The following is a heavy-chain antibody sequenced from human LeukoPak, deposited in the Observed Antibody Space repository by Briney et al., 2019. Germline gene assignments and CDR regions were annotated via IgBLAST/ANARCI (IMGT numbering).Heavy chain of an antibody. CDR3: ARDYLTTIVEWFDP. J-gene: IGHJ5*02. CDR1: GYTFTSYG. Sequence: AASVKVSCKASGYTFTSYGISWVRQAPGQGLEWMGWISANNGKTKYAQNLQGRVTMTTDTSTSTAYMELRSLRSDDTAVYYCARDYLTTIVEWFDPWGQGTLVTVSS. V-gene: IGHV1-18*01. CDR2: ISANNGKT. D-gene: IGHD3-22*01.